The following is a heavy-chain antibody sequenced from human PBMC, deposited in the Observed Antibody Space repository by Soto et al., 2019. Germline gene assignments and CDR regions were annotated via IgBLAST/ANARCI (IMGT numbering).Heavy chain of an antibody. Sequence: SVKVSCKASGGTFSSYAISWVRQAPGQGLEWMGGIIPIFGTANYAQKFQGRVTITADESTSTAYMELSSLRSEDTAVYYCAGDWGSRCSGGDWFDPWGQGTLVTVSS. CDR2: IIPIFGTA. J-gene: IGHJ5*02. CDR3: AGDWGSRCSGGDWFDP. V-gene: IGHV1-69*13. D-gene: IGHD3-16*01. CDR1: GGTFSSYA.